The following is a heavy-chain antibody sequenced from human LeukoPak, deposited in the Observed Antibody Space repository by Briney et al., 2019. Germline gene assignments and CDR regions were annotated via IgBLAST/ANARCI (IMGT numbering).Heavy chain of an antibody. V-gene: IGHV4-39*01. CDR3: ARQYYDNTGYYYFDY. D-gene: IGHD3-22*01. CDR2: MYYSGST. CDR1: GGAITGSTYY. J-gene: IGHJ4*02. Sequence: SETLSLTCTVSGGAITGSTYYWGWIRQPLGKGLEWIGSMYYSGSTYYKPSLKSRVTISADTSKNQFSLELSSVTAADTAVYYCARQYYDNTGYYYFDYWGQGILVTVSS.